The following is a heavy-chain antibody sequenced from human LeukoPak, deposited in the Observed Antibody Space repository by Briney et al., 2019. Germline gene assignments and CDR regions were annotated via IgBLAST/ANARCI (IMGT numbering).Heavy chain of an antibody. CDR2: ISTGSSTI. J-gene: IGHJ4*02. Sequence: GGSLRLSCAASGFTFSSYSMNWVRQAPGKGLEWVSYISTGSSTIYYADSVKGRFTISRDNAKNSLYLQMNSLRVEDTAVYYCARVEMASIGDYWGQGTLVTVSS. V-gene: IGHV3-48*01. CDR1: GFTFSSYS. D-gene: IGHD5-24*01. CDR3: ARVEMASIGDY.